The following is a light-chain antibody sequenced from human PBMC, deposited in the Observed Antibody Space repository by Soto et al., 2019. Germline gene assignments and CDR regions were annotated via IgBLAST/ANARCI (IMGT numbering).Light chain of an antibody. CDR3: QQFNNYPRK. V-gene: IGKV1-5*03. CDR1: QTISSW. J-gene: IGKJ1*01. CDR2: KGF. Sequence: DIQMTQSPSTLSGAVGDVVTITCRASQTISSWLAWYQQKPGKAPKLLIYKGFTLKIGLTSRFSGMGAGREFHLTFSSLPPDHFASYYLQQFNNYPRKLGQGTKV.